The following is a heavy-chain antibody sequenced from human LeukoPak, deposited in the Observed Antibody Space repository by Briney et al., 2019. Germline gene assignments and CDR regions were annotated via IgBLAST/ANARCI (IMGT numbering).Heavy chain of an antibody. V-gene: IGHV4-61*02. J-gene: IGHJ6*03. CDR1: GGSISSGSYY. D-gene: IGHD4-11*01. CDR2: IYTSGST. Sequence: SETLSLTCTVSGGSISSGSYYWSWIRQPAGKGLEWIGRIYTSGSTNYNPSPKSRVTISVDTSKNQFSLKLSSVTAADTAVYYCARVRGRYSNYAYYYYMDVWGKGTTVTVSS. CDR3: ARVRGRYSNYAYYYYMDV.